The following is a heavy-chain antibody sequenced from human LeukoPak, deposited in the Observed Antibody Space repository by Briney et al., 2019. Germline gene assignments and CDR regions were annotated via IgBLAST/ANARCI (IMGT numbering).Heavy chain of an antibody. V-gene: IGHV1-2*02. D-gene: IGHD6-6*01. CDR1: GCSFTGYY. J-gene: IGHJ4*02. Sequence: ASVKVSCKASGCSFTGYYIHWVRQAPGQGLEWMGWINPNSGDTNYAQKFQGRVTMTRDTSISTAYMELSRLTSDDTAVYYCARVYYSSSSGPWDYWGQGTLVTVSS. CDR3: ARVYYSSSSGPWDY. CDR2: INPNSGDT.